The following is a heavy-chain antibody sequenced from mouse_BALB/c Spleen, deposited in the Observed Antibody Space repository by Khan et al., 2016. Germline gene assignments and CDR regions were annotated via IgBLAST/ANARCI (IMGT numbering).Heavy chain of an antibody. D-gene: IGHD2-2*01. CDR2: INPDSSTI. V-gene: IGHV4-1*02. CDR3: AGWGGYFAY. Sequence: EVQLQESGGGLVQPGGSLKLSCAASGFDFSRYWMSWVRQAPGKGLEWIGEINPDSSTINYAPYLKDQFIISRDNAKNTVYLQMSKVRSEDTALYYCAGWGGYFAYWGQGTLVAVSA. J-gene: IGHJ3*01. CDR1: GFDFSRYW.